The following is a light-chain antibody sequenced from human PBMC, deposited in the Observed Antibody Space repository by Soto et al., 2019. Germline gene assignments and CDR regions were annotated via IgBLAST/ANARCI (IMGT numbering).Light chain of an antibody. J-gene: IGLJ2*01. CDR2: EGS. Sequence: QSVLTQSASVSGSPGQSITISCTGTSSDIGSYNLVSWYQQHPGKAPKLMIYEGSKRPSGVSNRFSGSKSGHTASLTISGLQAEDEADYYCCSYAGSSTVVFGGGTKVTVL. CDR1: SSDIGSYNL. V-gene: IGLV2-23*01. CDR3: CSYAGSSTVV.